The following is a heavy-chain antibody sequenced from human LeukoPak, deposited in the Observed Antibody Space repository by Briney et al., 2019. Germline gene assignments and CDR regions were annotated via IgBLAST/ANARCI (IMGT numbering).Heavy chain of an antibody. J-gene: IGHJ3*02. CDR2: ISGSGGST. V-gene: IGHV3-23*01. D-gene: IGHD6-13*01. CDR3: AKDWAEAGTCAFHM. CDR1: GFTFSSYA. Sequence: GGSLTFSCAASGFTFSSYAMSWVRQAPGKGLEWVSAISGSGGSTYYADSVKGRFTISRDNSKNTLYLQMNSLRAEDTAVYYCAKDWAEAGTCAFHMWGREPVIVVSS.